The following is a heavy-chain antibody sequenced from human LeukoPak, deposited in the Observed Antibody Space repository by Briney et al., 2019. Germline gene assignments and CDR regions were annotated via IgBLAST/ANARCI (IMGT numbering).Heavy chain of an antibody. V-gene: IGHV3-23*01. CDR3: AKAGGHIDYGDYFDY. D-gene: IGHD4-17*01. CDR2: ISGSGGST. J-gene: IGHJ4*02. CDR1: GFTFSSYA. Sequence: GGSLRLSCAASGFTFSSYAMSWVRQAPGKGLEWVSAISGSGGSTYYADSVKGRFTISRDNSKNTLYLQMNSLRAEDTAVYYYAKAGGHIDYGDYFDYWGQGTLVTVSS.